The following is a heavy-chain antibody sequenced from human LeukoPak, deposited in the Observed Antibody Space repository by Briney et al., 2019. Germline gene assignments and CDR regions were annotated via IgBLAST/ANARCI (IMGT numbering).Heavy chain of an antibody. Sequence: PGGSLRLSCAASGFTVSSNYMSWVRQAPGKGLEWVSVIYSGGSTYYADSVKGRFTISRDNSKNTLYLQMNSLRAEDTAVYYCAKSLYSSGWYLYDWGQGTLVTVSS. CDR1: GFTVSSNY. V-gene: IGHV3-53*01. CDR3: AKSLYSSGWYLYD. D-gene: IGHD6-19*01. J-gene: IGHJ4*02. CDR2: IYSGGST.